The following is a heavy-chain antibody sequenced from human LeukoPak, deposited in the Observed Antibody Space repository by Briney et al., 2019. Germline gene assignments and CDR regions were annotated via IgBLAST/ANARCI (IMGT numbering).Heavy chain of an antibody. V-gene: IGHV3-74*01. CDR1: TFTFSSDW. CDR2: INPDGSDT. J-gene: IGHJ4*02. CDR3: ASAFWFGDLFADY. Sequence: PGGSLRLSCAASTFTFSSDWMHWVRQAPGKGLVWVSRINPDGSDTTYADSVKGRFTISRDNAKNTLYLQMNSLRAEDTAVYYCASAFWFGDLFADYWGQGTLVTVSS. D-gene: IGHD3-10*01.